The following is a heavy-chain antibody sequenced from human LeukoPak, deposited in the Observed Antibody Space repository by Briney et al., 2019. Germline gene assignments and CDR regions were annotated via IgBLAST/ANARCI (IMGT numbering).Heavy chain of an antibody. CDR3: AKDPMIVVVITFDY. J-gene: IGHJ4*02. Sequence: PGGSLRLSCAASGFTFSSYSMNWVRQAPGKGLEWVSSISSGSDYIYYADSLKGRFTISRDSAKNSLYLQMNSLRAEDTAVYYCAKDPMIVVVITFDYWGQGTLVTVSS. D-gene: IGHD3-22*01. V-gene: IGHV3-21*04. CDR2: ISSGSDYI. CDR1: GFTFSSYS.